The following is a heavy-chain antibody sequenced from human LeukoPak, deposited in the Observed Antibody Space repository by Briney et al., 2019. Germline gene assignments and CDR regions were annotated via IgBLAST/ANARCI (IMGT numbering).Heavy chain of an antibody. CDR1: GFTFSSYR. J-gene: IGHJ4*02. D-gene: IGHD3-22*01. V-gene: IGHV3-21*01. CDR3: ARATRDSSGYSPFDY. Sequence: PGGSLRLSCAASGFTFSSYRMNWVRQAPGKGPEWVSSSNNSSSYIYYADSVKGRFTISRDNAKNSLYLQMNSLRAEDTAVYYCARATRDSSGYSPFDYWGQGTLVTVSS. CDR2: SNNSSSYI.